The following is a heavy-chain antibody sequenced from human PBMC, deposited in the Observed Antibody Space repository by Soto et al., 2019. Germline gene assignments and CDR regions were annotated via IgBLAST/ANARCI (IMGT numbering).Heavy chain of an antibody. J-gene: IGHJ5*02. CDR1: GYSFSGYY. CDR3: ARTRGVIPRVTYNWFDP. D-gene: IGHD3-10*01. Sequence: QVQLVQSGAEVKKPGASVKVSCKASGYSFSGYYMNWVRQAPGQGLEWMGWIKPNSGGTDYAQKFQGRVTMTRDTSISTAYMELRGLRYDDTAVYYCARTRGVIPRVTYNWFDPWGRGTLVTVSS. CDR2: IKPNSGGT. V-gene: IGHV1-2*02.